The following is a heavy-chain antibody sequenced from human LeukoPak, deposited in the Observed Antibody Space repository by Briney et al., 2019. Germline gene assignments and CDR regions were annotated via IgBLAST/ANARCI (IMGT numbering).Heavy chain of an antibody. CDR3: ARSIYSGTSNFDY. CDR1: GASTSSYY. J-gene: IGHJ4*02. Sequence: SETLSLTCTVSGASTSSYYWSWIRQPPGKGLEWIGHIYYSGSTNYNPSLQSRVTISIDTSKNQFSLKLSSVTAADTAVYYCARSIYSGTSNFDYWGQGTLVTVSS. CDR2: IYYSGST. D-gene: IGHD1-26*01. V-gene: IGHV4-59*01.